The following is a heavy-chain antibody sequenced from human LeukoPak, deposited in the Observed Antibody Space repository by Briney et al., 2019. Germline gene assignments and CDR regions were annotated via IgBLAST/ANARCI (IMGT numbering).Heavy chain of an antibody. J-gene: IGHJ4*02. Sequence: GESLKISCKGSGYSFTSYWISWVRQMPGKGLEWMGRIDPSDSYTTYSPSFQGHVTISVDKSISTAYLQWSSLKASDSAVYYCARRLQRHFDYWGQGTLVTVSS. CDR2: IDPSDSYT. V-gene: IGHV5-10-1*01. D-gene: IGHD2-15*01. CDR1: GYSFTSYW. CDR3: ARRLQRHFDY.